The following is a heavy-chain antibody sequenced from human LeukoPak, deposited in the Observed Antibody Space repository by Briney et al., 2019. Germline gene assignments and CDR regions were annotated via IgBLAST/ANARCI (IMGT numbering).Heavy chain of an antibody. V-gene: IGHV1-24*01. D-gene: IGHD5-24*01. CDR3: ATADMATLTLES. Sequence: ASVKVSCKVSGYTLTQLSMHWVRQAPGKGLEGMGGLDPEDVETIYAQKFQRRVTMTEDTSTDTAYMELSSMRSEDTPVYNCATADMATLTLESWGQGTLVTASS. CDR2: LDPEDVET. J-gene: IGHJ4*02. CDR1: GYTLTQLS.